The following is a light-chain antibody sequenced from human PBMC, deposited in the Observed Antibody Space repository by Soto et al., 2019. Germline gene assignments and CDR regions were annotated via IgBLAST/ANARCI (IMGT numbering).Light chain of an antibody. V-gene: IGKV1-8*01. CDR3: QQYNEYSGT. CDR1: QGISSY. Sequence: IRMTQSPPSFSASTGDRVTITCRASQGISSYLAWYQQKPGKAPKLLIYAASTLQSGVPSRFSGSGSGTDFTLTISCLQSEDFAAYYCQQYNEYSGTLGQETKVDIK. CDR2: AAS. J-gene: IGKJ1*01.